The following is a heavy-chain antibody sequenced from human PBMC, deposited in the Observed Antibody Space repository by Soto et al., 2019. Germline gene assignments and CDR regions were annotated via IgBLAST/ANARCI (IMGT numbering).Heavy chain of an antibody. V-gene: IGHV3-23*01. D-gene: IGHD3-22*01. CDR3: AKDSCGYPGGYFDY. CDR2: ISGSGGST. Sequence: GSLRLSCAASGFTFISYAMSWVLQAPWKGLEWVSAISGSGGSTYYADSVKGRFTISRDNSKNTLYLQMNSLRAEDTAVYYCAKDSCGYPGGYFDYWGQGTLVTVSS. CDR1: GFTFISYA. J-gene: IGHJ4*02.